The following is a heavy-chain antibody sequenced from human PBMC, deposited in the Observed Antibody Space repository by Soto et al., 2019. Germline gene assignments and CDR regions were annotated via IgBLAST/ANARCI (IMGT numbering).Heavy chain of an antibody. J-gene: IGHJ4*02. D-gene: IGHD5-12*01. CDR1: GFSLSTRGVG. CDR2: IFWDDDK. Sequence: QITLKESGPTLVKPTQTLTLTCTFSGFSLSTRGVGVAWIRQPPGKALEWLALIFWDDDKWYSPSLKSRLTLNEDPSKTQVLITMTNMDPVGTATYYCAHRPCGSAYYFDYSGPGTLVTVSS. V-gene: IGHV2-5*02. CDR3: AHRPCGSAYYFDY.